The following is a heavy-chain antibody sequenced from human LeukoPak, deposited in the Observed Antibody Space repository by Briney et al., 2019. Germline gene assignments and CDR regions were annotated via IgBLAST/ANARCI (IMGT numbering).Heavy chain of an antibody. Sequence: GGSLRLSCAVSGFTFSSYWMSWVRQAPGKGLEWVANIKQDGGERFYVDSVKGRFTISRDNAKNSLYLQMNSLRVEDTAVYYCAREDHSNYNYWGQGTLVTVSS. J-gene: IGHJ4*02. V-gene: IGHV3-7*01. CDR2: IKQDGGER. CDR1: GFTFSSYW. D-gene: IGHD4-11*01. CDR3: AREDHSNYNY.